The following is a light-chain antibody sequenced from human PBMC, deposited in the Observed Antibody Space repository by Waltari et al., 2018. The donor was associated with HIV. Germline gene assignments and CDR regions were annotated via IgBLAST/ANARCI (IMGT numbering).Light chain of an antibody. CDR1: SSDIGSYNR. V-gene: IGLV2-18*02. Sequence: QSTLTQPPSVSGSLGQSVTIACSGTSSDIGSYNRVSGYQQPPGTAPKPIIYEVTNRPSGVDVRFSGSKSGNTASLTISGLQAEDEADYYCSSYTTSSTWVFGGGTQLTV. CDR2: EVT. J-gene: IGLJ3*02. CDR3: SSYTTSSTWV.